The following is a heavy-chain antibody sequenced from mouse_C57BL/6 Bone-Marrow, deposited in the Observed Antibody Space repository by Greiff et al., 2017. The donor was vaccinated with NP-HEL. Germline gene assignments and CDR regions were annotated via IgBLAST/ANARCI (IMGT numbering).Heavy chain of an antibody. Sequence: QVQLQQPGTELVKPGASVKLSCKASGYTFTSYWMHWVKQRPGQGLEWIGNINPSNGGTNYNEKFKSKATLTVDKSSSTAYMQLSSLTSEDSAVHYCARDPYYYGSRYYFDYWGQGTTLTVSS. CDR2: INPSNGGT. CDR1: GYTFTSYW. J-gene: IGHJ2*01. D-gene: IGHD1-1*01. CDR3: ARDPYYYGSRYYFDY. V-gene: IGHV1-53*01.